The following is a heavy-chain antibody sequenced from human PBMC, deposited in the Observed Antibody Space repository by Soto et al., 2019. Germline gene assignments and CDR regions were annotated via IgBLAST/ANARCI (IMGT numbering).Heavy chain of an antibody. V-gene: IGHV4-59*08. CDR1: GGSISSYY. CDR2: IYYSGST. CDR3: ARRYGGAVDY. D-gene: IGHD3-10*01. J-gene: IGHJ4*02. Sequence: PSETLSLTCPVSGGSISSYYWSWIRQPPGKGLEWIGYIYYSGSTNYNPSLKSRITLSVDTSKNQFSLKLSSVTAADTAVYYCARRYGGAVDYWGQGTLVTVSS.